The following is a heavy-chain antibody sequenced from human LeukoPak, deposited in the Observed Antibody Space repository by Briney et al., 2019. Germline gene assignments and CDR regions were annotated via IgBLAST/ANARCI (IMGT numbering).Heavy chain of an antibody. CDR1: GFTFNFFW. CDR3: ARGLYYFDS. J-gene: IGHJ4*02. V-gene: IGHV3-7*01. Sequence: GGSLRLSCAASGFTFNFFWMTWVRQAPGKGLEWVANIKHDGSEKYYLDSVKGRFTISRDNANNSLFLQMNSLRAEDTALYYCARGLYYFDSWGQETLVTVSS. CDR2: IKHDGSEK.